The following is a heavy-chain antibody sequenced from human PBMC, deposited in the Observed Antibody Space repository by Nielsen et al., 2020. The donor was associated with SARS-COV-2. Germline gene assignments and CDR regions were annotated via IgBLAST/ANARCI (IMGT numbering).Heavy chain of an antibody. D-gene: IGHD6-13*01. J-gene: IGHJ6*02. CDR3: AMSSSWYASYYYYGMDV. CDR1: GYTFTSYY. CDR2: INPSGGST. Sequence: ASVTVSCKASGYTFTSYYMHWVRQAPGQGLEWMGIINPSGGSTSYAQKFQGRVTMTRDTSTSTVYMELSSLRSEDTAVYYCAMSSSWYASYYYYGMDVWGQGTTVTVSS. V-gene: IGHV1-46*01.